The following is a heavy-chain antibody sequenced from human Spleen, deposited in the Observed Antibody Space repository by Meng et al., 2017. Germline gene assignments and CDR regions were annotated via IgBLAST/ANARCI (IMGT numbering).Heavy chain of an antibody. D-gene: IGHD6-13*01. V-gene: IGHV5-51*01. CDR1: GYRFTSYW. CDR2: IYPGDSDT. Sequence: KVSCKGSGYRFTSYWICWVRQMPGKGLEGMGIIYPGDSDTRYSPSFQGQVTISVDKYIGTAYLQWSSLKASDTAMYYCARRRRIVRAAGGADYFDYWGQGTLVTVSS. CDR3: ARRRRIVRAAGGADYFDY. J-gene: IGHJ4*02.